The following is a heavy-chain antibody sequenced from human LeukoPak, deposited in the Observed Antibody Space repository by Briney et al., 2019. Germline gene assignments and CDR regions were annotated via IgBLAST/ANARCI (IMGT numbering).Heavy chain of an antibody. D-gene: IGHD6-13*01. CDR2: ISGSGGST. Sequence: GGSLRLSCAAPGFTFDDYTMHWVRQAPGKGLEWVSAISGSGGSTYYADSVKGRFTISRDNSKNTLYLQMNSLRAEDTAVYYCARPSRPYRSSEYFQHWGQGTQVIVSS. J-gene: IGHJ1*01. CDR1: GFTFDDYT. CDR3: ARPSRPYRSSEYFQH. V-gene: IGHV3-23*01.